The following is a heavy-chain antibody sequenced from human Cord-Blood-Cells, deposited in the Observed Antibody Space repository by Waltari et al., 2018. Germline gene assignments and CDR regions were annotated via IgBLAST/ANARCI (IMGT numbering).Heavy chain of an antibody. Sequence: QVQPVESGGGVVQPGRYLRPSCAASGFPFSSLARPWVRPAPGKGLEWVEVISYDGSNKYYADSVKGRFTISRDNSKNTLYLQMNSLRAEDTSVYYCARDEITMVRGVMGYWGQGTLVTVSS. CDR2: ISYDGSNK. CDR1: GFPFSSLA. D-gene: IGHD3-10*01. J-gene: IGHJ4*02. CDR3: ARDEITMVRGVMGY. V-gene: IGHV3-30*04.